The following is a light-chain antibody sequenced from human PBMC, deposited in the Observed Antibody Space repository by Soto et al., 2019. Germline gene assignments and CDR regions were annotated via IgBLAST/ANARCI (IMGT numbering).Light chain of an antibody. CDR1: QSLVHSDGNTF. CDR3: MKGTHWPYI. V-gene: IGKV2-30*02. J-gene: IGKJ4*01. Sequence: DVVMTQSPLSLPVTLGQPASISCRSSQSLVHSDGNTFLNWFQQRPGQSPRRLIYKVSNRDSGVPDRFSGSGSGTDFTLEISRVEAEDVGIYYCMKGTHWPYIFGGGTKVEIK. CDR2: KVS.